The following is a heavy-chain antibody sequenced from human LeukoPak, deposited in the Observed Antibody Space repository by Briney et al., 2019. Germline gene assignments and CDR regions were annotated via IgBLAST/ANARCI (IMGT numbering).Heavy chain of an antibody. V-gene: IGHV1-2*02. D-gene: IGHD3-9*01. CDR2: INPNSGGT. CDR3: ARVLSNSGYDF. CDR1: GYTFTGAY. J-gene: IGHJ4*02. Sequence: ASVKVSCKASGYTFTGAYMHWVRQAPGQGLEWMGWINPNSGGTQFAQKFQGRVTMTRDTSISTAYMELDRLRSDGTAVYYCARVLSNSGYDFWGQGTLVTVSS.